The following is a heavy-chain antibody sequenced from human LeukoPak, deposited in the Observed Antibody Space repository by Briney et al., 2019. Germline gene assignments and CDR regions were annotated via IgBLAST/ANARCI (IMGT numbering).Heavy chain of an antibody. D-gene: IGHD3-22*01. CDR3: ARVEIWRYYYDSSGYGIDY. CDR1: GFTFSSYS. J-gene: IGHJ4*02. V-gene: IGHV3-21*01. Sequence: PGGSLRLSCATSGFTFSSYSMNWVRQAPGKGLEWVSSISSSSSYIYYADSVKGRFTISRDNAKNSLYLQMNSLRAEDTAVYYCARVEIWRYYYDSSGYGIDYWGQGTLVTVSS. CDR2: ISSSSSYI.